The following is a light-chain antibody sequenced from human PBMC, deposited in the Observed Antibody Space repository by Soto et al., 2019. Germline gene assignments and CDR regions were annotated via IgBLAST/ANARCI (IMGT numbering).Light chain of an antibody. CDR3: QQYGTSPAT. J-gene: IGKJ1*01. Sequence: EIVLTQSPGTLSLSPGDRATLSCSASQSVSSNFLAWYQQKPGQAPRLLIHGASSRATGIPDRFSGSGSGTNFTLIISGLEPEDFAVYCCQQYGTSPATFGQGTKVDIK. CDR2: GAS. V-gene: IGKV3-20*01. CDR1: QSVSSNF.